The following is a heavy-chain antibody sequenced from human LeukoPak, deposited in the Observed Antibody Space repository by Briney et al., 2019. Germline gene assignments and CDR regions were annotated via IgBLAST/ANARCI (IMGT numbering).Heavy chain of an antibody. CDR2: IYYSGST. CDR1: GGSMSSYY. CDR3: ARHASSGTYLFDY. V-gene: IGHV4-59*08. J-gene: IGHJ4*02. D-gene: IGHD1-26*01. Sequence: SETLSLTCTVSGGSMSSYYWSWIRQPPGKGLEWIGYIYYSGSTNYNPSLKSRVAISVDTSKIQFSLRLSSVTAADTAVYYCARHASSGTYLFDYWGLGTLVTVSS.